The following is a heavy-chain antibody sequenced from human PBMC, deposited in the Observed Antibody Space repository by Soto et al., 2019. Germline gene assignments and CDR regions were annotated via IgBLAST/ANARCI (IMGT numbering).Heavy chain of an antibody. J-gene: IGHJ4*02. CDR1: GGSITSYY. CDR2: IYYTGST. CDR3: ARHILIGSYPYYFDY. V-gene: IGHV4-59*08. Sequence: SETLSLTCTVSGGSITSYYWSWIRQPPGKGLEWIGYIYYTGSTNYNLSLKSRVTISVDTSRNQFSLKLNSVTAADTAVYYCARHILIGSYPYYFDYWGQGTLVTVSS. D-gene: IGHD3-9*01.